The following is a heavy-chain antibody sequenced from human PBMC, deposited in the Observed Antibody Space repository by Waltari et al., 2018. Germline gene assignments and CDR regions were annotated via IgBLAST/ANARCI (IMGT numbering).Heavy chain of an antibody. J-gene: IGHJ6*02. CDR3: VRLEDCSGPGGNCYSGDSFALDV. CDR2: INHNGNR. V-gene: IGHV4-34*02. CDR1: GGSFRGYY. D-gene: IGHD2-8*02. Sequence: QVQLQQWGAGQLQPSETLSLTCAVYGGSFRGYYWGWIRKPPGKGLEWIGEINHNGNRNHNPSLRSRVTMLVDTSRSQFSLKVNSVTAADTAVYYGVRLEDCSGPGGNCYSGDSFALDVWGQGTAVTVSS.